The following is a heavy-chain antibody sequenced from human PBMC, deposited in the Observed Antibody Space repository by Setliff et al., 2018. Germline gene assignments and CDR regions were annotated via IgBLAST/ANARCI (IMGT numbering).Heavy chain of an antibody. Sequence: GASVKVSCKASGYTFTAYYMHWVRQAPGQGLEWMGWINPNSGGTNYAQKFQGRVTMTRDTSISTAYMELSRLRSDDTAVYYCARRVGAKSDAFDIWGQGTMVTVSS. V-gene: IGHV1-2*02. J-gene: IGHJ3*02. CDR1: GYTFTAYY. CDR3: ARRVGAKSDAFDI. D-gene: IGHD1-26*01. CDR2: INPNSGGT.